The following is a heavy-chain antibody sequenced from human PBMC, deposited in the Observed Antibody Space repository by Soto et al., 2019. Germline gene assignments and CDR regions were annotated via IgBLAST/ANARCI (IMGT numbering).Heavy chain of an antibody. Sequence: EVQRVETGGGLIQPGGSLRLYCAASGFTVSSNYMSSVRQAPGKGLEWVSVIYSGGSTYYADSVKGRFTMSRNNSNNTRYLQMNVLSAEDTAVYCCARDWEDGFDFWGQGTMVTVSS. J-gene: IGHJ3*01. CDR3: ARDWEDGFDF. V-gene: IGHV3-53*02. CDR1: GFTVSSNY. CDR2: IYSGGST. D-gene: IGHD1-26*01.